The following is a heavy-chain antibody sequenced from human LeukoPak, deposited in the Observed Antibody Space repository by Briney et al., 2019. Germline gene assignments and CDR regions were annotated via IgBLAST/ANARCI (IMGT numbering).Heavy chain of an antibody. D-gene: IGHD2-15*01. Sequence: PSGTLSLTCAVSGGSISSSNWWSWVRQPPGKGLEWIGEIYHSGSTNYNPSLKSRVTISVDKSKNQFSLKLSSVTAADTAVYYCAKMEAARAYCYGMDVWGQGTTVTVSS. CDR2: IYHSGST. J-gene: IGHJ6*02. CDR3: AKMEAARAYCYGMDV. CDR1: GGSISSSNW. V-gene: IGHV4-4*02.